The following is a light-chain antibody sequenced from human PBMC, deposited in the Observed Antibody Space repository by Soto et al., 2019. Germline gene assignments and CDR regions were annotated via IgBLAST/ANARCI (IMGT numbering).Light chain of an antibody. CDR1: QSISSW. J-gene: IGKJ1*01. Sequence: IRMTQSPSTLSASVGDRVTITCRASQSISSWLAWYQQKPGKAPKVLIFDASSLQSGVPSRFSGSGSATEFTLTISSLQPDDFATYYCQQYSIYPWAFGQGTKVEIK. CDR3: QQYSIYPWA. CDR2: DAS. V-gene: IGKV1-5*01.